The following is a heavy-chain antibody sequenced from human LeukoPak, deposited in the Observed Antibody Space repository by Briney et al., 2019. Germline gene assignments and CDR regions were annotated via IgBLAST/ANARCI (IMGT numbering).Heavy chain of an antibody. V-gene: IGHV1-69*13. CDR3: ARVHSSGYYYYYGMDV. Sequence: SVKVSCTASGGTFSSYAISWVRQAPGQGLEWMGGIIPIFGTASYAQKFQGRVTITADESTSTAYMELSSLRSEDTAVYYCARVHSSGYYYYYGMDVWGQGTTVTVSS. J-gene: IGHJ6*02. D-gene: IGHD3-22*01. CDR2: IIPIFGTA. CDR1: GGTFSSYA.